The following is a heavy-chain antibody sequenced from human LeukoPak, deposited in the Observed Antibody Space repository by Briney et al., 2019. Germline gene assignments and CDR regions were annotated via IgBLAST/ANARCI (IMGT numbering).Heavy chain of an antibody. CDR3: ARDFGIVDNRFDY. CDR2: ISTSGGTT. CDR1: GFPFSSFE. V-gene: IGHV3-48*03. D-gene: IGHD5-12*01. Sequence: GGSLRLSCEASGFPFSSFEMNWVRQAPGQGLEWVAYISTSGGTTYYPDSVKGRFTISRDNAKNSVYLEMYSLRVEDTAVYYCARDFGIVDNRFDYWGQGALVTVSS. J-gene: IGHJ4*02.